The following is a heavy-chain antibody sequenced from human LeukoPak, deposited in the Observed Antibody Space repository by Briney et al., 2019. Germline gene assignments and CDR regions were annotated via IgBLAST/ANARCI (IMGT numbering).Heavy chain of an antibody. J-gene: IGHJ3*02. Sequence: SETLSLTCTVSGGSISSYYWSWIRQPAGKGLEWIGRIYTSGSTNYNPALESRVTMSVDTSKNQFSLKLSSVTAADTAVYHCARDFIGDRVAGNHDAFDIWGQGTMVTVSS. D-gene: IGHD1-14*01. CDR2: IYTSGST. CDR3: ARDFIGDRVAGNHDAFDI. CDR1: GGSISSYY. V-gene: IGHV4-4*07.